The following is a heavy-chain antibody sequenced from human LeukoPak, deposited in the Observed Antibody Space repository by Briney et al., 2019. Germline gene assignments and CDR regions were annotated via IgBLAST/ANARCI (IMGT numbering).Heavy chain of an antibody. J-gene: IGHJ4*02. Sequence: PGGSLRLSCAASGFTFSSYWMSWVRQAPGKGLEWVASIKQDGSEKFYVNSVRGRFTISRDNAKNSLFLRMNSLRAEDTAVYYCAKDLTAAGYSVSDYWGKGTLVIVSS. D-gene: IGHD6-13*01. V-gene: IGHV3-7*01. CDR2: IKQDGSEK. CDR1: GFTFSSYW. CDR3: AKDLTAAGYSVSDY.